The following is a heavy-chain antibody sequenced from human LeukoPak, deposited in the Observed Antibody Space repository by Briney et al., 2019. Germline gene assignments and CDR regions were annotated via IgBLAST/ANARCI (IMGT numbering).Heavy chain of an antibody. CDR2: INPNSGGT. J-gene: IGHJ4*02. CDR3: ARDPNTSYDFWSGYSGYFDY. D-gene: IGHD3-3*01. V-gene: IGHV1-2*02. CDR1: GYTFTGYY. Sequence: VASVKVSCKASGYTFTGYYMHWVRQAPGQGLEWMGWINPNSGGTNYAQKFQGRVTMTRDTSISTAYMELSSLRSEDTAVYYCARDPNTSYDFWSGYSGYFDYWGQGTLVTVSS.